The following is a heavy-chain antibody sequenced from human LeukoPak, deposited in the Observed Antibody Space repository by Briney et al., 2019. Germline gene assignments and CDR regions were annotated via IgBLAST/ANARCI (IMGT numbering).Heavy chain of an antibody. J-gene: IGHJ4*02. D-gene: IGHD3-22*01. CDR3: ARDRGYYDSSGFPYYFDC. CDR1: GGTFSSYA. CDR2: IIPIFGTA. V-gene: IGHV1-69*05. Sequence: ASMKVSCKASGGTFSSYAISWVRQAPGQGLEWMGRIIPIFGTANYAQKFQGRVTITTDESTSTAYMELSSLRSEDTAVYYCARDRGYYDSSGFPYYFDCWGQGTLVTVSS.